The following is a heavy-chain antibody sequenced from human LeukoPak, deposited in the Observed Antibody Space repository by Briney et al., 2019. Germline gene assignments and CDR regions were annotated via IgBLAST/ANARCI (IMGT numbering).Heavy chain of an antibody. CDR3: SRDLLFDYYGMDV. Sequence: GGSLRLSCAASGFTFSIYSMNWLRQAPGKGLEGVSSISSNSSYIYYADSVKGRFTISRDNAKNSLYLQMNSLRAEDSAVYYCSRDLLFDYYGMDVWGQGTTVTVSS. V-gene: IGHV3-21*01. CDR2: ISSNSSYI. CDR1: GFTFSIYS. D-gene: IGHD5/OR15-5a*01. J-gene: IGHJ6*02.